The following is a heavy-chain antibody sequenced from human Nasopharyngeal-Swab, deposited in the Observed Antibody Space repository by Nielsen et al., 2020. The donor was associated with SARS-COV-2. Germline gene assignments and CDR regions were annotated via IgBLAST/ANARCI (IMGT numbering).Heavy chain of an antibody. CDR3: ARRSSGRHPHYFDY. V-gene: IGHV4-39*07. D-gene: IGHD6-19*01. J-gene: IGHJ4*02. Sequence: GSLRLSCTVSGGSISSSSYYWSWIRQPPGKGLEWIGEINHSGSTNYNPSLKSRVTISVDTSKNQFSLKLSSVTAADTAVYYCARRSSGRHPHYFDYWGQGTLVTVSS. CDR2: INHSGST. CDR1: GGSISSSSYY.